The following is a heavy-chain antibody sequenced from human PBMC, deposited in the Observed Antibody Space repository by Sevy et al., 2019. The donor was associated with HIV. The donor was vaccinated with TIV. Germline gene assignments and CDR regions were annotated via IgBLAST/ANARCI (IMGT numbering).Heavy chain of an antibody. CDR1: GYTFSSYG. V-gene: IGHV1-18*01. Sequence: ASVKVSCKASGYTFSSYGISWVRQAPGQGLEWMGWIGAYNGNRKYAQNLQDRVTMTTDTSTSTAYMELRSLRSDDTAVYFCARLSTARGKSNWFDPWGREPWSPSPQ. CDR3: ARLSTARGKSNWFDP. D-gene: IGHD3-10*01. CDR2: IGAYNGNR. J-gene: IGHJ5*02.